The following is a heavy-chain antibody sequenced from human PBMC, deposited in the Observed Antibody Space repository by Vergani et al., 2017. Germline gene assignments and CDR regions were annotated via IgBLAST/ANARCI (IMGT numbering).Heavy chain of an antibody. CDR2: MNPNSGNT. D-gene: IGHD5-24*01. J-gene: IGHJ4*02. V-gene: IGHV1-8*01. CDR3: ARGRRLVREATTYYFDY. Sequence: QVQLVQSGAEVKKPGASVKVSCKASGYTFTSYDINWVRQATGQGLEWMGWMNPNSGNTGYAQKVQGRVTMTRNTSISTAYMELSSLRSEDTAVYYCARGRRLVREATTYYFDYWGQGTLVTVSS. CDR1: GYTFTSYD.